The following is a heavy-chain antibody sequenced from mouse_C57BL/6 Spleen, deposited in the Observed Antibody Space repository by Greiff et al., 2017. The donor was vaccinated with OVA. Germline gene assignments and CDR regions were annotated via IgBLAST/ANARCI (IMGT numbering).Heavy chain of an antibody. CDR1: GYSITSGYD. CDR3: ARGGDDYDVAMDY. V-gene: IGHV3-1*01. D-gene: IGHD2-4*01. CDR2: ISYSGST. Sequence: EVHLVESGPGMVKPSQSLSLTCTVTGYSITSGYDWHWIRHFPGNKLEWMGYISYSGSTNYNPSLKSRISITHDTSKNHFFLKLNSVTTEDTATYYCARGGDDYDVAMDYWGQGTSVTVSS. J-gene: IGHJ4*01.